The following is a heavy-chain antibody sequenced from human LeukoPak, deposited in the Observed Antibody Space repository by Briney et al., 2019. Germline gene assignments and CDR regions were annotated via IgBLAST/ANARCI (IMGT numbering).Heavy chain of an antibody. V-gene: IGHV3-30*01. J-gene: IGHJ6*03. CDR2: MSYDGSNK. Sequence: PGGSLRLSCAASGFTFSNYAMHWVRQAPGKGLEWVAVMSYDGSNKYYADSVKGRFTISRDISKNTLYLQMNSLRAEDTAVYYCATAARDYYYYMDVWGEGTTVTVSS. CDR3: ATAARDYYYYMDV. CDR1: GFTFSNYA. D-gene: IGHD6-13*01.